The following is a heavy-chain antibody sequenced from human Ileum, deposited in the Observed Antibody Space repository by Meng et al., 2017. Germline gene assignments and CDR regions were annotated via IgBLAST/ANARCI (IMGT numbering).Heavy chain of an antibody. V-gene: IGHV4-31*03. D-gene: IGHD2-2*01. Sequence: QVQLQEAGPGLVKVAQTLSLTCTVSGGSIGSAAYSWTWIRQHPAKGLEGIGYIHYTGSTSYNPSLESRTSTSIDTSNNQFSLKVTSVTAADTAVYYCARGVSAAGLFDNWGPGTLVTVSS. J-gene: IGHJ4*02. CDR3: ARGVSAAGLFDN. CDR1: GGSIGSAAYS. CDR2: IHYTGST.